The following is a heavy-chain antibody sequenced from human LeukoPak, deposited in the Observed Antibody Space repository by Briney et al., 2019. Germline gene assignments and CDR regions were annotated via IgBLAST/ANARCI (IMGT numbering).Heavy chain of an antibody. J-gene: IGHJ4*02. V-gene: IGHV4-39*01. CDR3: ASLGDGYNFDY. Sequence: KSSETLSLTCTVSGGSISSSRYYWGWIRQPPGKGLEWIGSMYYSGSTYYNPSLKSRVTISVDTSKNQFSLKLSSVTAADTAVYYCASLGDGYNFDYWGQGTLVTVSS. CDR1: GGSISSSRYY. CDR2: MYYSGST. D-gene: IGHD5-24*01.